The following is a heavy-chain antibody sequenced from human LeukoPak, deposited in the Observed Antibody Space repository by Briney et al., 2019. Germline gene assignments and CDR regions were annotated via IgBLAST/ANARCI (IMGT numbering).Heavy chain of an antibody. CDR1: GYTFTSYA. J-gene: IGHJ4*02. V-gene: IGHV1-2*02. D-gene: IGHD5-24*01. CDR2: ITPSGGT. Sequence: ASVKVSCKASGYTFTSYAMHWVRQAPGQGLEWMGWITPSGGTNYPQKFQGRVAITRDTSTTTAYMDLSRLTSDDTAVYYCARDRYGDGFAHFDYWGQGTLVTVSS. CDR3: ARDRYGDGFAHFDY.